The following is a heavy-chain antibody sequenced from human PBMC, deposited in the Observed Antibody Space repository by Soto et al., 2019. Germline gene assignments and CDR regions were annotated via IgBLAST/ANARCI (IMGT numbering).Heavy chain of an antibody. V-gene: IGHV1-18*01. CDR2: ISLYSDGT. CDR3: ARVVPGAEAWFGP. J-gene: IGHJ5*02. D-gene: IGHD2-2*01. CDR1: GYTFSTYG. Sequence: QVQLVQSGGEVKRPGASVKVSCKTSGYTFSTYGLTGLRQAPGHPFEWLGGISLYSDGTNYAQKFQARVSMTTDTSTTTAYMELRSLRSDDTAVDYCARVVPGAEAWFGPWGQGTLVTVSS.